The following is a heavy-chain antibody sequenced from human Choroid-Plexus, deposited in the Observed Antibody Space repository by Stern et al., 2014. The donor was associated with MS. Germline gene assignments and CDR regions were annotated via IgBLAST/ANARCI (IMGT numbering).Heavy chain of an antibody. CDR1: GYIFTGYY. Sequence: QLQLVQSGAEVKKPGASVKVSCKTSGYIFTGYYIHWVRQAPGQGLEWMAWINPNTGGTKYAQKFQGRVTISRATSISTAYVELSSLTSDDTAVYYCARDQRGITIFGVVTDYYYLGMDVWGQGTTVTVSS. J-gene: IGHJ6*02. CDR2: INPNTGGT. CDR3: ARDQRGITIFGVVTDYYYLGMDV. V-gene: IGHV1-2*02. D-gene: IGHD3-3*01.